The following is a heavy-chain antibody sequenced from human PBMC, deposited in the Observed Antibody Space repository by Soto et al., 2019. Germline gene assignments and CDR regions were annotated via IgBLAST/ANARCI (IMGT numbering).Heavy chain of an antibody. Sequence: GGSLRLSCTTSGFTFSNSAMSWVRQAPGKGLDWVSAISSSGSSTYYSDSVKGRFTISRDNSKNTLYLQMNSLRAEDTAVYYCAKNLKPFGVVMPNWFDPRGQRTPVTVSS. CDR3: AKNLKPFGVVMPNWFDP. D-gene: IGHD3-3*01. CDR1: GFTFSNSA. J-gene: IGHJ5*02. CDR2: ISSSGSST. V-gene: IGHV3-23*01.